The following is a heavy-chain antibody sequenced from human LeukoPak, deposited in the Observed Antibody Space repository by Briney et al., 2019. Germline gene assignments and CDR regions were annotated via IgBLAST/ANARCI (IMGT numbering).Heavy chain of an antibody. D-gene: IGHD3-22*01. CDR1: GFTFSSYG. V-gene: IGHV3-30*18. CDR2: ISYDGSNK. J-gene: IGHJ5*02. Sequence: LPGRSLRLSCAASGFTFSSYGMHWVRQAPGKGLEWVAVISYDGSNKYYADSVKGRFTISRDNSKNTLYLQMNSLRAEDTAVYYCAKDLRKSGYYPHYNWFDPWGQGTLVTVSS. CDR3: AKDLRKSGYYPHYNWFDP.